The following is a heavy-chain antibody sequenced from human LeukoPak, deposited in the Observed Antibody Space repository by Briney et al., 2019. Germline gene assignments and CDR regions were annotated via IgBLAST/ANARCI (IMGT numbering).Heavy chain of an antibody. Sequence: GGPLRLSCAASGFTFSSYGMHWVRQAPGKGLEWVAVISYDGSNKYYADSVRGRFTISRDNSKNTLYLQMNSLRGEDTAVYYCAKDAEGGIAAADHYYYYGMDVWGQGTTVTVSS. V-gene: IGHV3-30*18. CDR3: AKDAEGGIAAADHYYYYGMDV. J-gene: IGHJ6*02. D-gene: IGHD6-13*01. CDR2: ISYDGSNK. CDR1: GFTFSSYG.